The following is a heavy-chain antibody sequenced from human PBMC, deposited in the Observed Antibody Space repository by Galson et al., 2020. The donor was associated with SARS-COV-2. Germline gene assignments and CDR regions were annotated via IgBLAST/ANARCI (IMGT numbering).Heavy chain of an antibody. CDR2: ITTSGVST. D-gene: IGHD3-22*01. Sequence: GGSLRLSCAASGFTFSSYALSWVRQPPGKGLEWVSAITTSGVSTYYADSVRGRFTISRDDSENTLYLQMNSLRAEDTAVYYCAKFESGYPWAQFDYWGQGTLVTVSS. J-gene: IGHJ4*02. CDR3: AKFESGYPWAQFDY. V-gene: IGHV3-23*01. CDR1: GFTFSSYA.